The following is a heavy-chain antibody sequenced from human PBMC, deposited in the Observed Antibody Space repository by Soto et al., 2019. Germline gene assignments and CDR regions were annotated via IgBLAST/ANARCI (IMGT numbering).Heavy chain of an antibody. CDR1: GGSFSGYY. J-gene: IGHJ4*02. Sequence: PSETLSLTCAVYGGSFSGYYWSWIRQPPGKGLEWIGEINHSGSTNYNPSIKSRITISVDTSKNQFSLKLSSVTAADTAVYYCARGTWNGIGYWGQGTLVTVSS. CDR2: INHSGST. D-gene: IGHD1-1*01. CDR3: ARGTWNGIGY. V-gene: IGHV4-34*01.